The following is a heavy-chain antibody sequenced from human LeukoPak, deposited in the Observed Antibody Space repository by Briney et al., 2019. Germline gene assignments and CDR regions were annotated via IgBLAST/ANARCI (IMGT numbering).Heavy chain of an antibody. CDR1: GITFGNNW. J-gene: IGHJ5*02. V-gene: IGHV3-74*01. Sequence: PGGSLRLSCAASGITFGNNWMHWVRQGPGKGLVWISRINSDGGGAFYADSVKGGFTVSRDNAKNTLYLQMNSRRGEDTAVYYCARDVPHNWFDTWGQGTLVTVSS. CDR2: INSDGGGA. CDR3: ARDVPHNWFDT.